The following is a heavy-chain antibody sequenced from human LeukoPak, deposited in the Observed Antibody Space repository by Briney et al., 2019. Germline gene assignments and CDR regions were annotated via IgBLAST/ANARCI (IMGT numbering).Heavy chain of an antibody. CDR2: IDYSGST. CDR1: GGSISSSSYY. J-gene: IGHJ4*02. D-gene: IGHD3-22*01. V-gene: IGHV4-39*01. CDR3: ARLDNSGYYFIDY. Sequence: SETLSLTCTVSGGSISSSSYYWGWIRQPPGKGLEWIGSIDYSGSTYYNPSLKSRVTISVDTSKNQFSLKLTSVTAADTAVYYCARLDNSGYYFIDYWGQGTLVTVSS.